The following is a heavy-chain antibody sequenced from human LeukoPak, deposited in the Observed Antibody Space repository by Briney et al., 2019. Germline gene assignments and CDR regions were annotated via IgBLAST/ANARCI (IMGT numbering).Heavy chain of an antibody. D-gene: IGHD4-17*01. Sequence: GGSLRLSCAASGFTFKTYSMNWVRQAPGKGLEWISYISYGSRTIYYADSVKGRFTISRDNAKNSLYLQMNSLRAEDTAVYYCARARYDYGALDAFDIWGQGTMVTVSS. V-gene: IGHV3-48*04. CDR1: GFTFKTYS. CDR3: ARARYDYGALDAFDI. J-gene: IGHJ3*02. CDR2: ISYGSRTI.